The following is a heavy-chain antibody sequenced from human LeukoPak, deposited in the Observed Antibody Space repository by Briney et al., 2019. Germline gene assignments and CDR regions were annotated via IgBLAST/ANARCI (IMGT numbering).Heavy chain of an antibody. Sequence: ASVKVSCKASGYTFTSYGISWVRQAPGQGLEWMGWISPYKGNTDYAQNLQGRVTMTTDTSTSTAYMELRSLRSDDTAVYYCARAGGWAREDYKADALHIWGQGTMVTVSS. CDR2: ISPYKGNT. CDR3: ARAGGWAREDYKADALHI. CDR1: GYTFTSYG. D-gene: IGHD6-19*01. J-gene: IGHJ3*02. V-gene: IGHV1-18*01.